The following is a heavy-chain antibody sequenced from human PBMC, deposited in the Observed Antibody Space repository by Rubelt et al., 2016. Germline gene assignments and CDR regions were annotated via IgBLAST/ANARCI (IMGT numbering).Heavy chain of an antibody. D-gene: IGHD6-19*01. V-gene: IGHV4-38-2*02. CDR2: SYHSGSP. Sequence: QVQLQESGPGLVKPSETLSLTCTVSGYSISSGYYWGWIRQPPGKGLGWIGSSYHSGSPYYNPSLKSRVTISVDTSKNQFSLKLSSVTAADTAVYYCARDHSSGWYLEGFFDYWGQGTLVTVSS. CDR1: GYSISSGYY. J-gene: IGHJ4*02. CDR3: ARDHSSGWYLEGFFDY.